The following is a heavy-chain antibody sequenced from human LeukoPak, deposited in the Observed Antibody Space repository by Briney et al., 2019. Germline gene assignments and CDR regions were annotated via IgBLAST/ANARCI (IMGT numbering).Heavy chain of an antibody. CDR3: AVGYYDSSGYRPIDY. Sequence: SVKVSCKASGYTFTSYYMHWVRQAPGQGLEWMGGIIPIFGTANYAQKFQGRVTITTDESTSTAYMELSSLRSEDTAVYYCAVGYYDSSGYRPIDYWGQGTLVTVSS. D-gene: IGHD3-22*01. CDR1: GYTFTSYY. CDR2: IIPIFGTA. J-gene: IGHJ4*02. V-gene: IGHV1-69*05.